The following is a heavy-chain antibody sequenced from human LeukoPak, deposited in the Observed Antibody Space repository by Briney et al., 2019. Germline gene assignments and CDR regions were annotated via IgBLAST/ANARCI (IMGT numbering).Heavy chain of an antibody. CDR3: ARDAPWSSRSD. CDR1: GFTFSSYS. V-gene: IGHV3-21*01. CDR2: ISSSSTYI. J-gene: IGHJ4*02. Sequence: GGSLRLSCAASGFTFSSYSMNWVRQAPGKGLEWVSSISSSSTYIYYADSVKGRFTISRDNAKNSLYLQMNSLRAEDTAVYYCARDAPWSSRSDWGQGTLVTVSS.